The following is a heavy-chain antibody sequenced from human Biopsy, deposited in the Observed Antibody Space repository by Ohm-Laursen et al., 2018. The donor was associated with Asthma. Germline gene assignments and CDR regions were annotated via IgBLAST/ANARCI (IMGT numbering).Heavy chain of an antibody. CDR1: PGSFSGFF. Sequence: GTLSLTCDVYPGSFSGFFCTWIRQSPGKGLEWIGETNERGVTNNNPSLKSRVIISIDTYWNRVSLKLTSVTAADTAVYYCARGPELDVWGQGTTVTVSS. J-gene: IGHJ6*02. CDR3: ARGPELDV. CDR2: TNERGVT. V-gene: IGHV4-34*01.